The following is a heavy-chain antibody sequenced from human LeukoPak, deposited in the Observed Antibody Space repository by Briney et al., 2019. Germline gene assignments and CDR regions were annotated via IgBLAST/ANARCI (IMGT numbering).Heavy chain of an antibody. CDR1: GDSVSSHSSA. CDR3: ARDPAYNYGMDV. Sequence: SQTLSLTCAISGDSVSSHSSAWNWIRQSPSRGLEWLRRTYYRSKWYHDYAVSVRSRMSINPATSKNQFSLQLSSVTPEDTAVYYCARDPAYNYGMDVWGQGTTVTVSS. V-gene: IGHV6-1*01. D-gene: IGHD2-2*01. CDR2: TYYRSKWYH. J-gene: IGHJ6*02.